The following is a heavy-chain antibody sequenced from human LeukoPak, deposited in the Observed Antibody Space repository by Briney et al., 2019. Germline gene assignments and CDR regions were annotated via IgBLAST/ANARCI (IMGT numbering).Heavy chain of an antibody. D-gene: IGHD6-13*01. J-gene: IGHJ2*01. Sequence: ASVKVSCKASGGTFSSYAISWVRQAPGQGLEWMGGIIPIFGTANYAQKFQGRVTITADESTSTAYMELSSLRSEDTAVYYCAGGRGSSSWYRFWYFDLWGRGTLVTVSS. CDR2: IIPIFGTA. CDR3: AGGRGSSSWYRFWYFDL. CDR1: GGTFSSYA. V-gene: IGHV1-69*13.